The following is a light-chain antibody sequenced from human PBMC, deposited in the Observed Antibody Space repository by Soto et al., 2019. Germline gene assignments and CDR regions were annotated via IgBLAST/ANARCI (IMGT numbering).Light chain of an antibody. CDR2: GAS. Sequence: EIELTQPPGTLSLSPGESATLSCRVSQSTSPKYVAWYQQRRGLAPRLLVYGASKRAAGIPDRFRGSGSGSEFSLTISGLEPEDFAVYFCQHFGSSPPVIFGQGTRLEI. CDR1: QSTSPKY. V-gene: IGKV3-20*01. CDR3: QHFGSSPPVI. J-gene: IGKJ5*01.